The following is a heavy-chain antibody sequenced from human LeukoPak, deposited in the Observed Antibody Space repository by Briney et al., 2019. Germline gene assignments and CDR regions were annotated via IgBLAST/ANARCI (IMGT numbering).Heavy chain of an antibody. D-gene: IGHD2-15*01. J-gene: IGHJ4*02. CDR2: IRYSGST. CDR1: GDSVSPYY. V-gene: IGHV4-59*02. CDR3: ARIHRYCSGGACYVLDN. Sequence: SETLSLTCTVSGDSVSPYYWSWTRQPPGKGLEWIGYIRYSGSTNYNPSLKSRIIILVDTSKNQFSLKLSSVTAADTAVYYCARIHRYCSGGACYVLDNWGQGTLVAVSS.